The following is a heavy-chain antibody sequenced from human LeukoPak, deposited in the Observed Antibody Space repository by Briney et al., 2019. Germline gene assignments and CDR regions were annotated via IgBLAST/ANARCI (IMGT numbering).Heavy chain of an antibody. Sequence: SETLSLTCNVSGGSISSYYWSWIRQPPGKGLEWIGYIYYSGSTNYNPSLKSRVTISVDTSKNQFSLKLSSVTAADTAVYYCARGYCSSTSCYSDYWGQGTLVTVSP. V-gene: IGHV4-59*01. CDR2: IYYSGST. D-gene: IGHD2-2*01. CDR1: GGSISSYY. CDR3: ARGYCSSTSCYSDY. J-gene: IGHJ4*02.